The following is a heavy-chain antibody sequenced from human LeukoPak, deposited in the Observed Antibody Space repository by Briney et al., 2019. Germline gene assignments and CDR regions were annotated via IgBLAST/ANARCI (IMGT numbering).Heavy chain of an antibody. CDR1: GFTFSRYW. D-gene: IGHD6-19*01. V-gene: IGHV3-7*01. Sequence: GGSLRLSCVTSGFTFSRYWMSWVSQAPGKGREWVANIKQDGSEKYYVDSVKGRFTISRDNAKNSLYLQMNSLRAEDTAVYYCARDPYSSGWPSYYYYGMDVWGQGTTVTVSS. CDR3: ARDPYSSGWPSYYYYGMDV. CDR2: IKQDGSEK. J-gene: IGHJ6*02.